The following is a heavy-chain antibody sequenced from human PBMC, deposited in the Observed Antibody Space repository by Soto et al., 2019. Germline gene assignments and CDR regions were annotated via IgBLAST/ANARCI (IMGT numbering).Heavy chain of an antibody. CDR1: GFMFSSHW. CDR2: MNSDGSDT. CDR3: ASSPVHYPEYCSGGTC. J-gene: IGHJ1*01. Sequence: WGALRLSCAASGFMFSSHWMHWVRQPPGKGLVWVARMNSDGSDTRYEDSVKGRFTISRDNAKNTLYLQMNSLRVEDTAVYYCASSPVHYPEYCSGGTCWGQGTLVTVSS. V-gene: IGHV3-74*01. D-gene: IGHD2-15*01.